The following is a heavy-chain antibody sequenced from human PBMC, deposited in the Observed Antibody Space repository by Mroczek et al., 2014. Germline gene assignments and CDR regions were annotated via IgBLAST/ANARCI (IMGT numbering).Heavy chain of an antibody. CDR1: GFTFDDYA. J-gene: IGHJ3*02. V-gene: IGHV3-9*01. CDR2: ISWNSGSI. Sequence: VQLVQSGGGLVQPGRSLRLSCAASGFTFDDYAMHWVRQAPGKGLEWVSGISWNSGSIGYADSVKGRFTISRDNAKNSLYLQMNSLRAEDTALYYCAKGRLAAADAHDAFDIWGQGTMVTVSS. CDR3: AKGRLAAADAHDAFDI. D-gene: IGHD6-13*01.